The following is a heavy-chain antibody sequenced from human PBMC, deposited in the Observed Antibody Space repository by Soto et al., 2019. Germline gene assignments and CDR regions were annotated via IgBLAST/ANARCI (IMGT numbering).Heavy chain of an antibody. CDR1: GGSITIGGYY. D-gene: IGHD2-15*01. J-gene: IGHJ4*02. CDR2: RYYSEST. V-gene: IGHV4-31*03. Sequence: PSESLSLTCTVSGGSITIGGYYWSWIRQLPGKGLEWIGHRYYSESTYYNPSLKSRVSISLDTSKNQFSLKLSFVTAADTAMYYCVRTKCSGGSCYSWSLDNRGQGTPVTVSS. CDR3: VRTKCSGGSCYSWSLDN.